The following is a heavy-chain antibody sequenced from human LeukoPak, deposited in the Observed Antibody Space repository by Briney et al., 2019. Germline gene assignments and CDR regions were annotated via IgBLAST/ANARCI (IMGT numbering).Heavy chain of an antibody. Sequence: GGSLRLSCAGSGFTFSKDWMSWVRQAPGKGLEWAGRIKNKIDGGTTDDAAPVKGRFTISRDDSKNTLYLQMNSLKTEDTAMYYCTTYNDRDAFNIWGQGTMVTVSP. J-gene: IGHJ3*02. CDR1: GFTFSKDW. CDR2: IKNKIDGGTT. V-gene: IGHV3-15*01. D-gene: IGHD1-14*01. CDR3: TTYNDRDAFNI.